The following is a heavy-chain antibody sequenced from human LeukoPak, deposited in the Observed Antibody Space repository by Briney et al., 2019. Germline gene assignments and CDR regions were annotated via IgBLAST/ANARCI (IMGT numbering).Heavy chain of an antibody. J-gene: IGHJ4*02. D-gene: IGHD4-17*01. CDR2: ISNSGGST. Sequence: GGTLRLSCAASGFTFSSCGMSWVRQAPGNGLEWVSAISNSGGSTYYADSVQGRFTISRDNSKNTLYLQMNSLRAEDTAVYYCARDYPLAYGVPGEASSDYSGQVTLVTVSS. CDR3: ARDYPLAYGVPGEASSDY. CDR1: GFTFSSCG. V-gene: IGHV3-23*01.